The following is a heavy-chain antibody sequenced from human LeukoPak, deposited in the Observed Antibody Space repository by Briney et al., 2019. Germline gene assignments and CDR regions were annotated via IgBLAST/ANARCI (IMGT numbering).Heavy chain of an antibody. D-gene: IGHD6-25*01. CDR2: IKEDGSAK. CDR3: SREIPGAKTAFDI. CDR1: GFTFSSYW. V-gene: IGHV3-7*01. J-gene: IGHJ3*02. Sequence: GGSLRLSCAVSGFTFSSYWMSWVRQAPGKGLEWVANIKEDGSAKNYEDSVKGRFTISRDNAKNSLYLQMNSLRAEDTAVYYCSREIPGAKTAFDILGQGTMVTVSS.